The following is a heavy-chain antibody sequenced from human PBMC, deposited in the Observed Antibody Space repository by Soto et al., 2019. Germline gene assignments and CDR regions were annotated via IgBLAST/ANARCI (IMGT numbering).Heavy chain of an antibody. Sequence: SVKVSCKASGGTFSSYAISWVRQAPGQGLEWMGGIIPIFGTANYAQKFQGRVTITADESTSTAYMELSSLRSEDTAVYYCARDRRGLLWDNWFDPWGQGTLVTVSS. D-gene: IGHD1-26*01. CDR3: ARDRRGLLWDNWFDP. CDR1: GGTFSSYA. CDR2: IIPIFGTA. V-gene: IGHV1-69*13. J-gene: IGHJ5*02.